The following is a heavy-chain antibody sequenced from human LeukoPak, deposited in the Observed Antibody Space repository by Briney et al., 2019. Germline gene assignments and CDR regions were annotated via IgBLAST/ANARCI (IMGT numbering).Heavy chain of an antibody. D-gene: IGHD2-2*01. CDR1: GLTFSSYG. V-gene: IGHV3-30*18. CDR2: ISYDGSNK. Sequence: GGSLRPSCAAPGLTFSSYGMPWVRQAQGKGLGWGAVISYDGSNKYYADSVKGRFTISRDNSKNTLYLQMNSLRAEDTAVYYCAKNDCSSTSCYYSLAYWGQGTLVTVSS. CDR3: AKNDCSSTSCYYSLAY. J-gene: IGHJ4*02.